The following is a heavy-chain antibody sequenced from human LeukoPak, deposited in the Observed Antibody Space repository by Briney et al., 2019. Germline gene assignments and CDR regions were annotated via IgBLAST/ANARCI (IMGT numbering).Heavy chain of an antibody. CDR1: GGSISSSSYY. CDR2: IYYSGST. J-gene: IGHJ3*02. Sequence: PSETLSLTCTVSGGSISSSSYYWGWIRQPPGKGLEWIGSIYYSGSTYYNPSLKSRVTISVDTSKNQFSLKLSSVTAADTAVYYCAKAIGGSWSYDAFDIWGQGTMVTVSS. D-gene: IGHD6-13*01. CDR3: AKAIGGSWSYDAFDI. V-gene: IGHV4-39*01.